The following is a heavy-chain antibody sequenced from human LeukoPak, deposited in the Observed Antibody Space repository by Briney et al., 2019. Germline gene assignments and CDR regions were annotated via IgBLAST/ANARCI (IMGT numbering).Heavy chain of an antibody. Sequence: GGSLRLSCTVSGYTLTNYGMSWVRQAPGKGLEGVAGISDCGGRTNYANSVKGGVTISTDHPKHTLYLQMNSLRAEDTAVYFCAKRGVVIRVILVGFHKEAYYFDSWGQGAPVTVSS. V-gene: IGHV3-23*01. CDR2: ISDCGGRT. D-gene: IGHD3-22*01. J-gene: IGHJ4*02. CDR3: AKRGVVIRVILVGFHKEAYYFDS. CDR1: GYTLTNYG.